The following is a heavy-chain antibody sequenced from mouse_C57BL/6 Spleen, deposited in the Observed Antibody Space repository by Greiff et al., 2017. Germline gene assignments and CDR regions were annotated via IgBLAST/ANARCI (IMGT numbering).Heavy chain of an antibody. V-gene: IGHV1-69*01. D-gene: IGHD3-2*02. CDR1: GYTFTSYW. J-gene: IGHJ4*01. Sequence: QVQLQQPGAELVMPGASVQLSCKASGYTFTSYWMHWVKQRPGKGLEWIGEIDPSDSYTNYNQKFKGKSTLTLDKSTSTAYMQLSSLKSEDSAVYYCARQLRRYDAMDDWGQGTSVTVSS. CDR3: ARQLRRYDAMDD. CDR2: IDPSDSYT.